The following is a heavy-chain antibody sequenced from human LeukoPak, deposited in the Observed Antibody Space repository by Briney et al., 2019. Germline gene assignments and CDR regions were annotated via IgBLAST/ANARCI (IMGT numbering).Heavy chain of an antibody. CDR3: ARSGYSYGLIY. Sequence: SETLSLTCTVSGGSISSYYWSWIRQPPGKGLEWIGYIYYSGSTNYSPSLKSRVTISVDTSKNQFSLKLSSVTAADTAVYYCARSGYSYGLIYWGQGTLVTVSS. D-gene: IGHD5-18*01. J-gene: IGHJ4*02. CDR2: IYYSGST. CDR1: GGSISSYY. V-gene: IGHV4-59*01.